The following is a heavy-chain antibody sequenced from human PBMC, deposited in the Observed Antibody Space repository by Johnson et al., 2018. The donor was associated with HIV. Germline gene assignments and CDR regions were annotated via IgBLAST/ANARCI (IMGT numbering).Heavy chain of an antibody. D-gene: IGHD5-18*01. CDR3: ARESRYSYGFGDDAFDV. CDR2: IKQDGGEK. Sequence: MQLVESGGGLVQPGGSLRLSCAASGFTFSSYWMSWVRQAPGKGLEWVANIKQDGGEKYYVDSVKGRFTISRDNAKKSLHLQMNRLRAEDTAVYYCARESRYSYGFGDDAFDVWGQGTMVTVSS. V-gene: IGHV3-7*05. J-gene: IGHJ3*01. CDR1: GFTFSSYW.